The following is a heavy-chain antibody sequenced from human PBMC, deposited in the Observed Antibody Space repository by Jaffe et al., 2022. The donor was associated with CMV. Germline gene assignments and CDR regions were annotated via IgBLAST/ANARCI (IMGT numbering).Heavy chain of an antibody. D-gene: IGHD4-4*01. CDR2: TSRSPATV. V-gene: IGHV3-48*03. J-gene: IGHJ3*01. CDR1: GFSFSDYE. CDR3: ARAPETVPVNARFDV. Sequence: EVQVVESGGGLVQPGGSLRLSCEASGFSFSDYEFNWVRQAPGKGLEWVAYTSRSPATVFYADSVKGRFTISRDSARGSLYLQMKSLRADDTAIYYCARAPETVPVNARFDVWGRGTMVTVSS.